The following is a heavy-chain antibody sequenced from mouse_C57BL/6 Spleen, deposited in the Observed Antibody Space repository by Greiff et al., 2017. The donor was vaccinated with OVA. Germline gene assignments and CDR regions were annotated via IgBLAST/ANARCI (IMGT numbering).Heavy chain of an antibody. D-gene: IGHD1-1*01. CDR2: IYPGDGDT. CDR3: ARGTTVVVDY. Sequence: QVQLQQSGPELVKPGASVKISCKASGYAFSSSWMNWVKQRPGKGLEWIGGIYPGDGDTNYTGKFKGQATLTADKSSSTAYMQRSSLTSEDSAVYVSARGTTVVVDYWGQGTTLTVSS. CDR1: GYAFSSSW. J-gene: IGHJ2*01. V-gene: IGHV1-82*01.